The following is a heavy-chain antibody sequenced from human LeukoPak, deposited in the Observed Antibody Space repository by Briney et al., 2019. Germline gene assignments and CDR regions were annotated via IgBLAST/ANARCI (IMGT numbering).Heavy chain of an antibody. V-gene: IGHV3-7*01. CDR1: GFTFSSYW. D-gene: IGHD6-13*01. CDR2: IKQDGSEK. Sequence: GGSLRLSCAASGFTFSSYWMSWVRQAPGKGLEWVANIKQDGSEKYYVDFVKGRFTISRDNAKNSLYLQMNSLRAEDTAVYYCARDSSGYSSSWYRDYFDYWGQGTLVTVSS. CDR3: ARDSSGYSSSWYRDYFDY. J-gene: IGHJ4*02.